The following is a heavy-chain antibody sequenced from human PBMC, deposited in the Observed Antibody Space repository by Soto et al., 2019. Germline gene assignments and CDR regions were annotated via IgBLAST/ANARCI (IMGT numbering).Heavy chain of an antibody. CDR1: GGTFSIYA. J-gene: IGHJ3*02. CDR2: IIPIFGTA. CDR3: ARDRRETYDYDSSDAFDI. D-gene: IGHD3-22*01. Sequence: GASLKVSCKASGGTFSIYAISWVRQAPGQGLEWMGGIIPIFGTANYAQKFQGRVTITADESTSTAYMELSSLRSEDTAVYYCARDRRETYDYDSSDAFDIWGQGTMVTVSS. V-gene: IGHV1-69*13.